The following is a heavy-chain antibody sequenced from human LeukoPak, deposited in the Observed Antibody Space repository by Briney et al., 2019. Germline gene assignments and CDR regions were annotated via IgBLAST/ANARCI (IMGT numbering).Heavy chain of an antibody. CDR2: INHSGST. Sequence: SETLSLTCVVYGGSFSGYYWSWIRQPPGKGLEWIGEINHSGSTDYNPSLKSRVTISVDTSKNQFSLKLSSVTAADTAVYYCARGRYSSSWLDYWGQGTLVTVSS. V-gene: IGHV4-34*01. CDR3: ARGRYSSSWLDY. J-gene: IGHJ4*02. CDR1: GGSFSGYY. D-gene: IGHD6-13*01.